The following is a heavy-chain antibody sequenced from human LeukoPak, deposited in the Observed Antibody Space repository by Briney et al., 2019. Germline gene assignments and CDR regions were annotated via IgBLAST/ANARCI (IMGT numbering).Heavy chain of an antibody. CDR1: RFPFRSYA. J-gene: IGHJ3*02. Sequence: PGGSLRLSCAASRFPFRSYAMHWVRQAPGKGLEWVAVILYDGSNKDYADSVKGRFTISRDNSKNTLFLQMNSLRAEDTAVYYCARDGDGSGWYSGGFDIWGQGTMVTVSS. CDR3: ARDGDGSGWYSGGFDI. CDR2: ILYDGSNK. V-gene: IGHV3-30*04. D-gene: IGHD6-19*01.